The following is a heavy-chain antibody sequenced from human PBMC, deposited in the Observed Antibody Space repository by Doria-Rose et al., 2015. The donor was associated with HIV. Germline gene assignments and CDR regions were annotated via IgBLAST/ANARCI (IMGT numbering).Heavy chain of an antibody. CDR2: IFSDDER. CDR1: GVSLSSPGMG. J-gene: IGHJ4*02. D-gene: IGHD6-13*01. Sequence: QESGPVLVKPTETLTLTCTVSGVSLSSPGMGVSWIRRPPGKALEWLANIFSDDERSYKTSLKSRLTISRCTSKSQVVLTMTDMDPVDTATCYCARIKSSRWYHKYYFDFWGQGTLVIVSA. V-gene: IGHV2-26*01. CDR3: ARIKSSRWYHKYYFDF.